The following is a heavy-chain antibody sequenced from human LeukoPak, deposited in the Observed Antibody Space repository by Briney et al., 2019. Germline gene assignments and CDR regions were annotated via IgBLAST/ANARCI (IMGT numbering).Heavy chain of an antibody. D-gene: IGHD3-10*01. CDR1: GVSISSYY. CDR2: LTPSGST. Sequence: SETLSLTCTVSGVSISSYYWSWIRQSPEKGLEWIGYLTPSGSTNYKPSLKSRVTISVDTSKNQFSLKLSPVTAADTAVYYCARLLRVEYYGSGSYTDYWGQGTLVTVSS. V-gene: IGHV4-59*01. J-gene: IGHJ4*02. CDR3: ARLLRVEYYGSGSYTDY.